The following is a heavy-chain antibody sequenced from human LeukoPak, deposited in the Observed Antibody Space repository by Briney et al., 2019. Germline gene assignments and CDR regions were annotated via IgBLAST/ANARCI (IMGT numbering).Heavy chain of an antibody. D-gene: IGHD2-15*01. V-gene: IGHV4-59*02. CDR2: VHYTDSP. Sequence: PSETLSLTCTVSGASVSPYYWSWIRQPPGKGLEWIGYVHYTDSPNFNPSLKSRVTMSVDTSKNQFSLKLSSVTAADTAVYYCARGGSCSGGSCYGVFDYWGQGTLVTVSS. J-gene: IGHJ4*02. CDR1: GASVSPYY. CDR3: ARGGSCSGGSCYGVFDY.